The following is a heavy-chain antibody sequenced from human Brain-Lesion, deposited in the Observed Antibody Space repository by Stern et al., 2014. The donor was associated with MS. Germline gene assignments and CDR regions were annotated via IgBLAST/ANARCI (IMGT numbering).Heavy chain of an antibody. J-gene: IGHJ4*02. Sequence: QVPLKESGPVLVKPTETLTLTCSVSGFSLSNAAMGVSWIRQPPGKALECLAHIFSTGETAYSTSLKSRLPISKDNSRSQVVLTMTNMDPVDTATYYCARMREYCSGGICFAGYYDSWGQGTLVTLSS. V-gene: IGHV2-26*01. CDR1: GFSLSNAAMG. CDR3: ARMREYCSGGICFAGYYDS. CDR2: IFSTGET. D-gene: IGHD2-15*01.